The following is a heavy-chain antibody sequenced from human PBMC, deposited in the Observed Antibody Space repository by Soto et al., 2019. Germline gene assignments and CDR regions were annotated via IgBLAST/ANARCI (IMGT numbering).Heavy chain of an antibody. Sequence: PSETLSLTCTVSGGSISSSSYYWGWIRQPPGKGLEWIGSIYYSGSTYYNPSLNSRVTMSVDTSKNQFSLKLNSVTAADTAVYYCARESYYGSGATVVGLWGQGTLVTVSS. D-gene: IGHD3-10*01. J-gene: IGHJ5*02. CDR1: GGSISSSSYY. V-gene: IGHV4-39*07. CDR3: ARESYYGSGATVVGL. CDR2: IYYSGST.